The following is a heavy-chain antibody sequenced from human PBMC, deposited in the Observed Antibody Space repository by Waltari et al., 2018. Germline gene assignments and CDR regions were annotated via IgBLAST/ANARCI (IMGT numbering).Heavy chain of an antibody. D-gene: IGHD3-9*01. V-gene: IGHV4-34*01. Sequence: QVQLQQWGAGLLKPSETLSLTCAVYGGSFSGYYWSWIRQPPGTGLEWIGEINHSGSTNYNPSLKSRVTISVDTSKNQFSLKLSSVTAADTAVYYCARAGYYDILTGYLSNNWFDPWGQGTLVTVSS. CDR2: INHSGST. CDR3: ARAGYYDILTGYLSNNWFDP. J-gene: IGHJ5*02. CDR1: GGSFSGYY.